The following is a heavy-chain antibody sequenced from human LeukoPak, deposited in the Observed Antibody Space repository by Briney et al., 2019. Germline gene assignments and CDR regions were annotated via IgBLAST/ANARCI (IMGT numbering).Heavy chain of an antibody. Sequence: SETLSLTCAVYGGSFSGYYWSWIRQPPGKGLEWIGEINHSGSTNYNPSLKRRVTISVDTSKNQFSLKLSSVTAADTAVYYCARGRIAARRNWFDPWGQGTLVTVSS. D-gene: IGHD6-6*01. J-gene: IGHJ5*02. CDR2: INHSGST. CDR3: ARGRIAARRNWFDP. V-gene: IGHV4-34*01. CDR1: GGSFSGYY.